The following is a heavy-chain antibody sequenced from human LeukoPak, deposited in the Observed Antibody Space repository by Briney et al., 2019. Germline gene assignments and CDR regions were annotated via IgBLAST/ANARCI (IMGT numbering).Heavy chain of an antibody. V-gene: IGHV4-59*08. CDR1: GGSIRSYY. J-gene: IGHJ4*02. CDR3: ARHLNGGSYPLDH. D-gene: IGHD1-26*01. CDR2: IHDSGST. Sequence: YPSETLSLTCTVSGGSIRSYYWRWIRQPPGRGLEWIAHIHDSGSTSYNPSLKSRLTMSIDTSKNQFSLRLSSVTAADTAVYYCARHLNGGSYPLDHWGQGTLVTVSS.